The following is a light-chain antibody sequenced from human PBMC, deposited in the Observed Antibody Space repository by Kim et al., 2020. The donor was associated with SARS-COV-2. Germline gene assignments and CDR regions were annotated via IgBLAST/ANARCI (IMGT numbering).Light chain of an antibody. CDR2: DIS. V-gene: IGLV2-11*03. CDR3: CSYAGSYTWV. J-gene: IGLJ3*02. CDR1: GSDVGGYNY. Sequence: GHAITLSCTGTGSDVGGYNYVSWYQQHPGKAPKLMIYDISKRPSGVPDRFSGSKSGNTASLTISGLQAEDEADYYCCSYAGSYTWVFGGGTQLTVL.